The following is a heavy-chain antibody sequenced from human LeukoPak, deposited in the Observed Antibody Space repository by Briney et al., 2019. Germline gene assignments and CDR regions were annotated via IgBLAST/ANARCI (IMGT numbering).Heavy chain of an antibody. V-gene: IGHV4-4*07. J-gene: IGHJ4*02. Sequence: SETLSLTCTVSSGSISNFHWSWIRQPAGKGLEWIGRIFTSGSTNYNPSLKSRVTMSVDTSKKQFSLKLSSVTAADTAVYYCARDRQTFYDYVGGNYRFYFDHWGQGTLVTVSS. CDR2: IFTSGST. D-gene: IGHD3-16*02. CDR1: SGSISNFH. CDR3: ARDRQTFYDYVGGNYRFYFDH.